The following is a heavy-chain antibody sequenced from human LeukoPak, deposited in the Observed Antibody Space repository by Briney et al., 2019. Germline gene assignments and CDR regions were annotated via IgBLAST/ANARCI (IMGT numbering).Heavy chain of an antibody. V-gene: IGHV1-2*02. J-gene: IGHJ4*02. CDR3: ARDGVVRGVIIY. Sequence: ASVKVSCKTSGYTFTGYYMHWVRQAPGQGLEWMGWIDPNSGGTNYAQKFQGRVTMTRDTSISTAHMELSRLTSDDTAVYYCARDGVVRGVIIYWGQGTLVTVSS. CDR1: GYTFTGYY. D-gene: IGHD3-10*01. CDR2: IDPNSGGT.